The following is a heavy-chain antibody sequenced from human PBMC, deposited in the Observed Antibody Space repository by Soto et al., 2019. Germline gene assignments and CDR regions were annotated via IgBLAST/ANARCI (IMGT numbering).Heavy chain of an antibody. D-gene: IGHD3-3*01. CDR1: GFTFSSYS. Sequence: GSLRLSCAASGFTFSSYSMSWVRQAPGKGLEWVSYISSSSSTIYSADSVKGRFTISRDNAKNSLYLQMNSLRDEDTAVYYCARDNYDFWSGYYLNWFDPWGQGTLVTVSS. CDR2: ISSSSSTI. CDR3: ARDNYDFWSGYYLNWFDP. J-gene: IGHJ5*02. V-gene: IGHV3-48*02.